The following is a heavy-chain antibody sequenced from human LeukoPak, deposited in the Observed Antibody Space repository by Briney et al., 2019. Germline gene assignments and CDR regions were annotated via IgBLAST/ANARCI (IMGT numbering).Heavy chain of an antibody. Sequence: SETLSLTCAVYGGSFSGYYWSWIRQPPGKGLEWIGEINHSGSINYNPSLKSRVTISVDTSKNQFSLKLSSATAADTAVYYCARGSKAAYYYAYWGQGTLVTVSS. CDR2: INHSGSI. CDR3: ARGSKAAYYYAY. CDR1: GGSFSGYY. D-gene: IGHD3-10*01. V-gene: IGHV4-34*01. J-gene: IGHJ4*02.